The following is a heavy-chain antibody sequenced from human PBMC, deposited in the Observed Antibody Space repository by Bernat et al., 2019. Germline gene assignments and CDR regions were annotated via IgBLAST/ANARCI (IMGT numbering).Heavy chain of an antibody. CDR3: ARTPLYSYHPWYFDY. Sequence: QVQLVQSGAEVKKPGASVKVSCKASGYTFTSYDINWVRQATGQGLEWMGWMNPNSGSTGYAQKFQGRVTMTRNTSISTAYMELRRLRSDDTAVYYCARTPLYSYHPWYFDYWGQGTLVTVSS. V-gene: IGHV1-8*01. D-gene: IGHD5-24*01. CDR1: GYTFTSYD. J-gene: IGHJ4*02. CDR2: MNPNSGST.